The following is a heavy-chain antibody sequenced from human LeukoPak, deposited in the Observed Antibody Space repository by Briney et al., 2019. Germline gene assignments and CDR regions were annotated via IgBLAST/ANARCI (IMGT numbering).Heavy chain of an antibody. J-gene: IGHJ6*02. V-gene: IGHV3-23*01. CDR1: RFQFSSYA. D-gene: IGHD3-16*01. Sequence: PGGSLRLSCVASRFQFSSYAMSWVRQAPGKGLEWVSVISGSGGSTYYADSVKGRFTISRDNSKNTLYLQMNSLRAEDTAVYYCARNQQLGGHSYYYYGMDVWGQGTTVTVSS. CDR3: ARNQQLGGHSYYYYGMDV. CDR2: ISGSGGST.